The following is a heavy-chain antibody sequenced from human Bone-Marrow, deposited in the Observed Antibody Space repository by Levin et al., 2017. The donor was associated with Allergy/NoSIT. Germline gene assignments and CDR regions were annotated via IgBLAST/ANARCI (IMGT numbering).Heavy chain of an antibody. CDR1: GFSFSTSA. Sequence: GGSLRLSCAASGFSFSTSAMHWVRQAPGKGLEWVAFTWYDGSNKYYGDSFKGRFTISRDNSKNTLYLHMDSLTVEDTAVYYCARRSPTSGSYFGDLDFWGQGTLVTVSS. D-gene: IGHD1-26*01. J-gene: IGHJ4*02. CDR2: TWYDGSNK. CDR3: ARRSPTSGSYFGDLDF. V-gene: IGHV3-33*01.